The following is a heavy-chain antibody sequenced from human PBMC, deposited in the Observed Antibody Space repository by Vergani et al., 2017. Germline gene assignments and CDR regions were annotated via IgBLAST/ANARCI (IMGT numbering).Heavy chain of an antibody. CDR3: ASIPGTNGWFDP. D-gene: IGHD2-8*01. V-gene: IGHV3-30*03. CDR2: ISYDGSNK. J-gene: IGHJ5*02. Sequence: QVQLVESGGGVVQPGRSLRLSCAASGFTFSSYGMHWVRQAPGKGLEWVAVISYDGSNKYYADSVKGRFTISRDNSKNTLYLQMNSLRAEDTAVYYCASIPGTNGWFDPWGQGTLVTVSS. CDR1: GFTFSSYG.